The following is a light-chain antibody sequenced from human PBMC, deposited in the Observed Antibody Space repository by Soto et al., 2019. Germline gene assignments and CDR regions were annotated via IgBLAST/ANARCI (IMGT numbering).Light chain of an antibody. V-gene: IGLV3-1*01. CDR2: QDS. Sequence: VLTQPPSVSVSPGQTASITCSGDKLGDKYACWYQQKPGQSPVLVIYQDSKRPSGIPERFSGSNSGNTATLTISGTQAMDEADYYCQAWDSSTVVFGGGTKLTVL. CDR1: KLGDKY. CDR3: QAWDSSTVV. J-gene: IGLJ2*01.